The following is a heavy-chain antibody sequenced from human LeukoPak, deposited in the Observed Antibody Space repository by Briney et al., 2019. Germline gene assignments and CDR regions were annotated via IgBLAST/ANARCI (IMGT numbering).Heavy chain of an antibody. CDR3: ARQIMYYYDSSGYPETPYYFDY. Sequence: SETLSLTCTVSGGSISSYYWSWIRQPPGKGLEWIGYIYYSGSTYYNPSLKSRVTISVDTSKNQFSLKLSSVTAADTAVYYCARQIMYYYDSSGYPETPYYFDYWGQGTLVTVSS. CDR1: GGSISSYY. J-gene: IGHJ4*02. CDR2: IYYSGST. V-gene: IGHV4-59*08. D-gene: IGHD3-22*01.